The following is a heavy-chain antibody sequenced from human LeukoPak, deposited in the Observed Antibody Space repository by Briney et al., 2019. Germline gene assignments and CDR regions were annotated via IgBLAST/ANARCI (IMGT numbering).Heavy chain of an antibody. D-gene: IGHD1-26*01. CDR2: IYHSGST. V-gene: IGHV4-38-2*02. CDR1: VYSISSGYY. CDR3: ARQVGAYAFDI. Sequence: PSETLSLTCSCSVYSISSGYYWGWIRQPPGKGLEWIGSIYHSGSTYYNPSLKSRVTISVDTSKNQFSLKLSSVTAADTAVYYCARQVGAYAFDIWGQGTMVTVSS. J-gene: IGHJ3*02.